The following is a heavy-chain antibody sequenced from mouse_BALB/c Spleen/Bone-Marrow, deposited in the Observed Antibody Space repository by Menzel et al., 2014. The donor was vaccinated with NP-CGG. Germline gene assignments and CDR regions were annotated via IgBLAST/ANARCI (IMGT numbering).Heavy chain of an antibody. CDR2: INPSNGGT. CDR3: TRSRRAMDY. CDR1: GYTFTSYY. V-gene: IGHV1S81*02. J-gene: IGHJ4*01. Sequence: QVQLQQSGAELVKPGASVKLTCKASGYTFTSYYIYWVKQRPGQGLEWIGEINPSNGGTNFNEKFKSKATLTVDKSSSTAYMQLSSLTSGDSAVYYCTRSRRAMDYWGQGTSVTVSS. D-gene: IGHD2-12*01.